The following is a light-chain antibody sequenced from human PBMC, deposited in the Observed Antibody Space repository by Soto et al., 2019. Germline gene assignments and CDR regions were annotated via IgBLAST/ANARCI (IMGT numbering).Light chain of an antibody. Sequence: QSVLTQPASVSGSPVQSVTISCTGTSSDVGNYNLVSWYQQHPGKAPKLMIYEVSRRPSGVSNRFSGSKSGNTASLTISGLQAEDEADYYCCSYAGSSTFYVFGTGTKVTVL. CDR3: CSYAGSSTFYV. CDR2: EVS. J-gene: IGLJ1*01. CDR1: SSDVGNYNL. V-gene: IGLV2-23*02.